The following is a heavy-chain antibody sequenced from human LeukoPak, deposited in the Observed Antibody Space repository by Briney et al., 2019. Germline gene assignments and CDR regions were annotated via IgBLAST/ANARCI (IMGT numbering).Heavy chain of an antibody. D-gene: IGHD5-18*01. V-gene: IGHV3-21*01. J-gene: IGHJ6*03. CDR3: ARGNHGYSYGYYYYYYMDA. Sequence: GGSLRLSCAASGFTFSSYSMNWVRQAPGKGLEWVSSISSSSSYIYYADSVKGRFTISRDNAKNSLYLQMNSLRAEDTAVYYCARGNHGYSYGYYYYYYMDAWGKGTTVTVSS. CDR1: GFTFSSYS. CDR2: ISSSSSYI.